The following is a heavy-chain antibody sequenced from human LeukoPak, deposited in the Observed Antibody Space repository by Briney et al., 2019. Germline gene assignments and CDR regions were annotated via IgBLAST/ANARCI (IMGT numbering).Heavy chain of an antibody. CDR3: ARDAVPGCSSTSCYDAFDI. J-gene: IGHJ3*02. D-gene: IGHD2-2*01. V-gene: IGHV1-69*13. CDR1: GYTFTSYG. CDR2: IIPIFGTA. Sequence: SVKVSCKASGYTFTSYGISWVRQAPGQGLEWMGGIIPIFGTANYAQKFQGRVTITADESTSTAYMELSSLRSEDTAVCYCARDAVPGCSSTSCYDAFDIWGQGTMVTVSS.